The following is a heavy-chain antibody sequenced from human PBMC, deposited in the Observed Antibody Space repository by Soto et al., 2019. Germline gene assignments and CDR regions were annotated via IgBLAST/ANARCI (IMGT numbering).Heavy chain of an antibody. CDR2: INAGNGNT. V-gene: IGHV1-3*01. D-gene: IGHD6-19*01. CDR1: GYTFTSYA. CDR3: ARAGIAVAGTNFDY. J-gene: IGHJ4*02. Sequence: QVQLVQSGAEVKKPGASVKVSCKASGYTFTSYAMHWVRQAPGQRLEWMGWINAGNGNTKYSQKFQGRVTITRDTSASTAYMELSSLRSEDTAVYYCARAGIAVAGTNFDYWCQGTLATASS.